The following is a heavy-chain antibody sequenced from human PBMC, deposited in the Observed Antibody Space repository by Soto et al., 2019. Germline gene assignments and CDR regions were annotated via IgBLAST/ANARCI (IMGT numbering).Heavy chain of an antibody. Sequence: SETLSLTCAVYGGSFSGYYWSWIRQPPGKGLEWIGEINHSGSTNYNPPLKSRVTISVDTSKNQFSLKLSSVTAADTAVYYCARGVYDFWSGYTNWFDPWGQGTLVTVSS. CDR1: GGSFSGYY. CDR3: ARGVYDFWSGYTNWFDP. D-gene: IGHD3-3*01. J-gene: IGHJ5*02. CDR2: INHSGST. V-gene: IGHV4-34*01.